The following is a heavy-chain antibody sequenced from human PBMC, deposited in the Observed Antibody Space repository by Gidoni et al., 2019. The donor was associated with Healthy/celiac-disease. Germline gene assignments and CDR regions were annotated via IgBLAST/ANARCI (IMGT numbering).Heavy chain of an antibody. CDR2: ISYDGSNK. D-gene: IGHD4-17*01. J-gene: IGHJ3*02. V-gene: IGHV3-30*18. CDR1: GFTFRSSG. CDR3: AKDGDEYGEYGGGAFDI. Sequence: QVQLVESGGGVVQPGRSLRLSCAASGFTFRSSGMHWVRQATGKGLGWVAVISYDGSNKYYADTVKGRLTIARDNSKNTLYLQMNSLRAEDTAVYYCAKDGDEYGEYGGGAFDIWGQGTMVTVSS.